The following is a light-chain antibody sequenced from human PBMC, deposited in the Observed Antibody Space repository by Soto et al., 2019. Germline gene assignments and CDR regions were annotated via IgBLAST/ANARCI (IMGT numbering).Light chain of an antibody. CDR3: SSYAGSNNLV. V-gene: IGLV2-8*01. J-gene: IGLJ1*01. Sequence: QSVLTQPPSASGSPGQSVTISCTGTSSDVGGYNYVSWYQQHPGKAPKRMIYEVSKRPSGVPDRFSGSKSGNTASLTVSGLQAEDEAEYYCSSYAGSNNLVFGTGTKVTVL. CDR1: SSDVGGYNY. CDR2: EVS.